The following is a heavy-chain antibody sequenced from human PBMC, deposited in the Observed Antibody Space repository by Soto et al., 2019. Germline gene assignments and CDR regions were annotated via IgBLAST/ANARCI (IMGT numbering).Heavy chain of an antibody. Sequence: SETLSLTCNVSGGSISTFYWSWIRQPPGKGLEWIGYVYYSGITDYNPSLKSRVTISVDTSKNQFSLRLRSVTAADTAVYSCARGARGSYYYYYGMEVWGQGTTVTVSS. V-gene: IGHV4-59*01. CDR2: VYYSGIT. J-gene: IGHJ6*02. CDR1: GGSISTFY. D-gene: IGHD6-6*01. CDR3: ARGARGSYYYYYGMEV.